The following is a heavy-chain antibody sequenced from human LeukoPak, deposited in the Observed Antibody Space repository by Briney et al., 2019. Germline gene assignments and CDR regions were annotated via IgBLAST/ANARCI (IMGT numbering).Heavy chain of an antibody. CDR1: GFTFSSYP. Sequence: GGSLRLSCSASGFTFSSYPMHWVRQAPGKGLEYVSAISYNGGSTYYANSVKDRFTISRDNSKNTLYLQMSSLRPEDTAVFYCVRRTGNYFDYWGQGTLVTVSS. J-gene: IGHJ4*02. CDR3: VRRTGNYFDY. CDR2: ISYNGGST. V-gene: IGHV3-64D*09. D-gene: IGHD3/OR15-3a*01.